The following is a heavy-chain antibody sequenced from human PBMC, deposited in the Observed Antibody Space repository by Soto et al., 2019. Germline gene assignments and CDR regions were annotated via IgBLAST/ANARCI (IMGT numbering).Heavy chain of an antibody. D-gene: IGHD1-26*01. CDR2: IYYSGST. Sequence: QVQLQESGPGLVKPSQTLSLTCTVSGGSISSGGYYWSWIRQHPGKGLEWIGYIYYSGSTYYNPSLKSRVTISVDTSKNQFSLKLSSVTAADTAVYYCAGSSTSGGGPSGTFDYWGQATLVTVSS. J-gene: IGHJ4*02. CDR3: AGSSTSGGGPSGTFDY. V-gene: IGHV4-31*03. CDR1: GGSISSGGYY.